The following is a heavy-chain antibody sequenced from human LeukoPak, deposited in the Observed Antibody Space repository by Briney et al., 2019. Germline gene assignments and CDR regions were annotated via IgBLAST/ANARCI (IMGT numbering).Heavy chain of an antibody. CDR1: GASINSYY. Sequence: SETLSLTCTVSGASINSYYWSWIRQPPGKGLEWIGDVDYSGSTNYNPSLKSRVTISIDTSKNQFSLKVSSVTAADTAVYYCASLLWDYSRSFHFDYWGQGTLVTVSA. D-gene: IGHD6-13*01. J-gene: IGHJ4*02. CDR3: ASLLWDYSRSFHFDY. CDR2: VDYSGST. V-gene: IGHV4-59*08.